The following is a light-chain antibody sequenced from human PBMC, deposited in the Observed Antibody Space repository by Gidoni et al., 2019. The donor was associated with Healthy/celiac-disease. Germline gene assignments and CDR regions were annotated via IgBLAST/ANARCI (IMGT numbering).Light chain of an antibody. V-gene: IGKV1-8*01. Sequence: AIRMTQSPSSFSASTGDIVTITYRASQGISSYLDWYQQKPVKAPKLLIYAASTLQSGVPSRFSGSGSGTDFTLTISCLQSEDFATYYCQQYDSYTYTFGQGTKLEIK. CDR1: QGISSY. J-gene: IGKJ2*01. CDR3: QQYDSYTYT. CDR2: AAS.